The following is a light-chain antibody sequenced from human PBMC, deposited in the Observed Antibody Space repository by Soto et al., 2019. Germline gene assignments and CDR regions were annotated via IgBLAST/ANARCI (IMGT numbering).Light chain of an antibody. CDR2: ATS. CDR1: QIISSY. Sequence: DIQLTQSPSSLSASVGDRVTITCRASQIISSYLNWYQHKPGVAPKLLIYATSSLQSGVSSRFSSSGSGTEFPLTLSSLQPEDFATYACQQSYTHPLTFGGGTKVETK. V-gene: IGKV1-39*01. CDR3: QQSYTHPLT. J-gene: IGKJ4*02.